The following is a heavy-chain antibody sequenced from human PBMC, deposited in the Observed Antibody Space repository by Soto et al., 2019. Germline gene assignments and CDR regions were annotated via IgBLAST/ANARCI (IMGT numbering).Heavy chain of an antibody. CDR2: INPSGGST. CDR3: ARDPVPSDGYLLLWFGELLYGGWFDP. V-gene: IGHV1-46*01. CDR1: GYTFTSYY. J-gene: IGHJ5*02. D-gene: IGHD3-10*01. Sequence: QVQLVQSGAEVKKPGASVKVSCKASGYTFTSYYMHWVRQAPGQGLEWMGIINPSGGSTSYAQKFQGRVTMTRDTSTSTVYMELSSRRSEDTAVYYWARDPVPSDGYLLLWFGELLYGGWFDPWGQGTLVTVSS.